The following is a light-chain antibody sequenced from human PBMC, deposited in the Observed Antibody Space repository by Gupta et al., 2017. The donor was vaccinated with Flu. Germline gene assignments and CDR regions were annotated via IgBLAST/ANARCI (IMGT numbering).Light chain of an antibody. CDR1: QSVRSN. CDR2: DAS. J-gene: IGKJ4*01. Sequence: ATPSLAPGERATPSCRASQSVRSNLAWYQQKHGQAPRLLIYDASNRATGTPARFSGSGSGTDFTLTISSLEPEDFAFYYCQQRTDWLPLTFGGGTKVEIK. V-gene: IGKV3-11*01. CDR3: QQRTDWLPLT.